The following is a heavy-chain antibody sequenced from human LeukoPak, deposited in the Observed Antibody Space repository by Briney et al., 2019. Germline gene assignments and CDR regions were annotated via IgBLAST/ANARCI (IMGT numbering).Heavy chain of an antibody. CDR2: INPNSGGT. D-gene: IGHD5-24*01. V-gene: IGHV1-2*02. CDR3: ARRYNYGASRD. CDR1: GYTYTGYY. J-gene: IGHJ4*02. Sequence: ASVKVSCKASGYTYTGYYMHWVRQAPGQGLEWMGWINPNSGGTNYEQKFQGRVTMTRETSISTAYMELSRLRSDDTAVYYCARRYNYGASRDWGQGTLVTVSS.